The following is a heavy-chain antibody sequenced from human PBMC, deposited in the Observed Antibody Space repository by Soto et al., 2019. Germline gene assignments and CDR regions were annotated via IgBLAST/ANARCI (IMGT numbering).Heavy chain of an antibody. Sequence: GGSLRLSCAASGFTFSSYSMNWVRQAPGKGLEWVSSISSSSSYIYYADSVKGRFTISRDNAKNSLYLQMNSLRAEDTAVYYCARGSGQIVVVTSYNWFDPWGQGTLVTVSS. D-gene: IGHD3-22*01. CDR3: ARGSGQIVVVTSYNWFDP. CDR1: GFTFSSYS. CDR2: ISSSSSYI. V-gene: IGHV3-21*01. J-gene: IGHJ5*02.